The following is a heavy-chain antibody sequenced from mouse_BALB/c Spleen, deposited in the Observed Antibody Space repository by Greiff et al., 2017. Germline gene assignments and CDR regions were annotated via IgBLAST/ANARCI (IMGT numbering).Heavy chain of an antibody. D-gene: IGHD2-2*01. CDR1: GFTFSSYA. J-gene: IGHJ3*01. V-gene: IGHV5-12-1*01. Sequence: EVKLMESGGGLVKPGGSLKLSCAASGFTFSSYAMSWVRQTPEKRLEWVASISSGGGSTYYPDTVKGRFTISRDNAKNTLYLQMSSLKSEDTAMYYCARQGGYGGFAYWGQGTLVTVSA. CDR3: ARQGGYGGFAY. CDR2: ISSGGGST.